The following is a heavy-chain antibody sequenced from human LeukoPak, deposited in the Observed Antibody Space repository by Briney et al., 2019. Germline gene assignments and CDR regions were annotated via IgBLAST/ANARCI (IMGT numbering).Heavy chain of an antibody. J-gene: IGHJ3*02. CDR1: GYAFISYD. CDR3: ARGYGSRASRGAFDI. CDR2: MNPNSGNT. V-gene: IGHV1-8*01. Sequence: ASVKVSCKASGYAFISYDINWVRQATGQGLEWMGWMNPNSGNTGYAQKFQGRVTMTRNTSISTAYMGLSSLRSEDTAVYYCARGYGSRASRGAFDIWGQGTMVTVSS. D-gene: IGHD4-17*01.